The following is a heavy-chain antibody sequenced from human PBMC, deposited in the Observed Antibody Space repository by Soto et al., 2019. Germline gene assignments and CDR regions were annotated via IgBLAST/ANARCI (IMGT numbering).Heavy chain of an antibody. CDR3: ARVPNCDSSSCYSYFYF. J-gene: IGHJ4*02. D-gene: IGHD2-2*01. Sequence: EMQLVESGGGLVQPGGSLRLSCAASGFTFSNYWMHWVRQAPGKGSVWVSRISSDGTSTTYADSVKGRFTISRDNAKKRMYLQGNSLRAEDTAVYYCARVPNCDSSSCYSYFYFWGQGALITVSS. CDR1: GFTFSNYW. CDR2: ISSDGTST. V-gene: IGHV3-74*01.